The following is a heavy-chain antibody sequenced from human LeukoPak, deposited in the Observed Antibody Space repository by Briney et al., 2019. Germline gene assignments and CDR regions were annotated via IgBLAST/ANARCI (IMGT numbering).Heavy chain of an antibody. CDR2: IYGGGST. Sequence: GGSLRLSCTASGFTVSSNYMNWVRQAPGKGLEWVSLIYGGGSTYYADSVKGRFTISRDNSKNTLYLQMNSLRAEDTAVYYCARDLASNTGWESDYWGQGTLVTVSS. CDR1: GFTVSSNY. V-gene: IGHV3-53*01. D-gene: IGHD6-19*01. J-gene: IGHJ4*02. CDR3: ARDLASNTGWESDY.